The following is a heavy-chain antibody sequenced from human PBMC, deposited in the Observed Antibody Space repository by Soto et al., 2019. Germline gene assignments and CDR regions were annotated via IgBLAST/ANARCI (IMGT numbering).Heavy chain of an antibody. CDR3: ARSDVVPAGFTGDY. J-gene: IGHJ4*02. Sequence: QVQLVESGGGVVQPGRSLRLSCAASGFTFSSYGMHWVRQAPGKGLEWVAVIWYDGSNKYYADSVKGRFTISRDNSKNTLYLQMNSLRAEDTAVYYCARSDVVPAGFTGDYWGQGTLVTVSS. CDR2: IWYDGSNK. D-gene: IGHD2-2*01. CDR1: GFTFSSYG. V-gene: IGHV3-33*01.